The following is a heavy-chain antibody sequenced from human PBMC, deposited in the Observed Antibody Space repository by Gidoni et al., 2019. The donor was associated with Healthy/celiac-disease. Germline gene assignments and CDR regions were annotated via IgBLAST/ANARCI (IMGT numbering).Heavy chain of an antibody. Sequence: QVQLVESGGGVVQPGRSLRLSCAASGFTFSSYGMHWVRQAPGKGLEWVAVIWYDGSNKYYADSVKGRFTISRDNSKNTLYLQMNSLRAEDTAVYYCAREVGEEGDSSGYYHDYWGQGTLVTVSS. CDR3: AREVGEEGDSSGYYHDY. CDR2: IWYDGSNK. V-gene: IGHV3-33*01. CDR1: GFTFSSYG. J-gene: IGHJ4*02. D-gene: IGHD3-22*01.